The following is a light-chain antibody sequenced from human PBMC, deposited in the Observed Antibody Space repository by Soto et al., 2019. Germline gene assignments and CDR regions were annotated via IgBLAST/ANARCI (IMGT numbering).Light chain of an antibody. CDR2: DVT. Sequence: QSALTQPASVSGSPGQSITISCTGTSSDLGGYNYVSWYQQHPGKAPKLMIYDVTNRPSGVSNRFSGSKSGNTASLTISGLQAEGEADYYCSSYTSSSTGVFGGGTKLTVL. V-gene: IGLV2-14*01. CDR3: SSYTSSSTGV. J-gene: IGLJ2*01. CDR1: SSDLGGYNY.